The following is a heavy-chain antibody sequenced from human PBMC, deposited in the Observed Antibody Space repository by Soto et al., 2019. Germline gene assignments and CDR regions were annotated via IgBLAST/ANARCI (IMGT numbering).Heavy chain of an antibody. CDR2: ISSNGGST. Sequence: GGSLRLSCSASGFTFSSYAMHWVRQAPGKGLEYLSAISSNGGSTYYADSVKGRFTISRDNSKNTLYLQMSSLRAEDTAVYYCVKDLGCSSTGCYRSYHYYYYGMDVWGQGTTVTVSS. V-gene: IGHV3-64D*06. J-gene: IGHJ6*02. CDR3: VKDLGCSSTGCYRSYHYYYYGMDV. CDR1: GFTFSSYA. D-gene: IGHD2-2*02.